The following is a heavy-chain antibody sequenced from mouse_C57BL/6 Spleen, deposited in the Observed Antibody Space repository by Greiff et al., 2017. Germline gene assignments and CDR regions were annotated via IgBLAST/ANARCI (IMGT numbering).Heavy chain of an antibody. CDR1: GYTFTTYP. J-gene: IGHJ1*03. V-gene: IGHV1-47*01. Sequence: QVQLKESGAELVKPGASVKMSCKASGYTFTTYPIEWMKQNHGKSLEWIGNFHPYNDDTKYNEKFKGKATLTVEKSSSTVYLELSRLTSDDSAFYYCARYDGNYEYFDVWGTGTTVTVSS. CDR3: ARYDGNYEYFDV. CDR2: FHPYNDDT. D-gene: IGHD2-1*01.